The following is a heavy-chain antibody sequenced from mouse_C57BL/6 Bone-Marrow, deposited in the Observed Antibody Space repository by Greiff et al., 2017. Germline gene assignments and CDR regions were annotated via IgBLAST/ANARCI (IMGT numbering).Heavy chain of an antibody. Sequence: VPLQQSGPELVKPGASVKISCKASGYAFSSSWMNWVKQRPGKGLEWIGRIYPGDGDTNYNGKFKGKATLTADKSSSTAYMQLSSLTSEDSAVYFCARGDWAYFDYWGQGTTLTVSS. CDR1: GYAFSSSW. CDR3: ARGDWAYFDY. J-gene: IGHJ2*01. CDR2: IYPGDGDT. V-gene: IGHV1-82*01. D-gene: IGHD4-1*01.